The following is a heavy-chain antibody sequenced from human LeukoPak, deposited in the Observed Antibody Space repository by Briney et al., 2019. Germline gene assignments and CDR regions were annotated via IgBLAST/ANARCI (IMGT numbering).Heavy chain of an antibody. CDR2: MNPNSGNT. D-gene: IGHD6-13*01. CDR3: ARVSGRAAAGHHYYYYYYMDV. Sequence: ASVKVSCKASGYTFTSYDINWVRQATGQGLEWMGWMNPNSGNTGYAQKFQGRVTMTRNTSISTAYMELSSLRSEDTAVYYCARVSGRAAAGHHYYYYYYMDVWGKGTTVTVSS. J-gene: IGHJ6*03. CDR1: GYTFTSYD. V-gene: IGHV1-8*01.